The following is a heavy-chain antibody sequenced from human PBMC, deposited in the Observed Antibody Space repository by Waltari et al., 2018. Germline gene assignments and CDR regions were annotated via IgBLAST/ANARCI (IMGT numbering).Heavy chain of an antibody. J-gene: IGHJ4*02. V-gene: IGHV2-5*01. CDR2: IYWNDDK. CDR3: AHRLLDYSNYPHSFDY. CDR1: GFSLSTSGVG. Sequence: QITLKESGPTLVKPTQTLTLTCTFSGFSLSTSGVGVGWIRQPPGKALEWLALIYWNDDKRYSPSLKSRLTITKDTSKNQVVLTMTNMDPVDTATYYCAHRLLDYSNYPHSFDYWGQGTLVTVSS. D-gene: IGHD4-4*01.